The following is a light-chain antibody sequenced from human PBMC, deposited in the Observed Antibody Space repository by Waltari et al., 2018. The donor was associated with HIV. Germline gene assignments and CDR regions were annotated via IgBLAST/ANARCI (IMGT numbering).Light chain of an antibody. Sequence: DVQMTQSPSSVSASVGDRVTITCRASQGISSWLAWYQQRPGEAPKLLIYATSGLHTGVPSRFRGDGFGTEFTLTISSLQPEDFATYYCQQAKTFPLTFGGGTRVEMK. CDR2: ATS. CDR1: QGISSW. CDR3: QQAKTFPLT. V-gene: IGKV1-12*01. J-gene: IGKJ4*01.